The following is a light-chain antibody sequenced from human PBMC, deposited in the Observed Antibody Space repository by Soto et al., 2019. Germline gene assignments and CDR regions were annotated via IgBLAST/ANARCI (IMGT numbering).Light chain of an antibody. CDR2: QAS. Sequence: DIQMTQSPSILSAAVGDRATITCRASQTIYNWLVWYQQKPGKAPKLLIYQASNLDTGVPSRFSGSGSGTGFIPTFSSLQTNDFATEYGQHYNSYPWTFGQGTKVEVK. V-gene: IGKV1-5*03. J-gene: IGKJ1*01. CDR3: QHYNSYPWT. CDR1: QTIYNW.